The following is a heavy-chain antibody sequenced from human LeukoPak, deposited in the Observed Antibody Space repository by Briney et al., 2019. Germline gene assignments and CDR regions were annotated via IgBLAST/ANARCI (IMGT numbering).Heavy chain of an antibody. J-gene: IGHJ3*02. Sequence: ASVKVSCKASGYTFTGYYMRWVRQAPGQGLEWMGWINPNSGGTNYAQKFQGRVTMTRDTSISTAYMELSRLRSDDTAVYYCGVVPAATDAFDIWGQGTMVTVSS. CDR1: GYTFTGYY. V-gene: IGHV1-2*02. CDR2: INPNSGGT. D-gene: IGHD2-2*01. CDR3: GVVPAATDAFDI.